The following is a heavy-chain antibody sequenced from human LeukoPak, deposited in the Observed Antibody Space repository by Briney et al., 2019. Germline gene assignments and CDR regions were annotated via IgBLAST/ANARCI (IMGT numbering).Heavy chain of an antibody. D-gene: IGHD3-22*01. Sequence: GGSLRLSCAASGFTVSSNYMSWVRQAPGKGLEWVSVIYSGGSTYYADSVKGRFTISRDNSKNTLYLQMNSLRGEDTAVYYCARDYYDSSGYFNWFDPWGQGALVTVSS. J-gene: IGHJ5*02. CDR1: GFTVSSNY. V-gene: IGHV3-53*01. CDR3: ARDYYDSSGYFNWFDP. CDR2: IYSGGST.